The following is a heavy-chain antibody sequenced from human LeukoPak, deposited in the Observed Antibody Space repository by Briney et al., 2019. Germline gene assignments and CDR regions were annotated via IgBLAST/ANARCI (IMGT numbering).Heavy chain of an antibody. V-gene: IGHV1-8*01. CDR3: ARAFVLTGPGGFDP. J-gene: IGHJ5*02. CDR2: MNPNSGNT. CDR1: GYTFTSYD. Sequence: ASVKVSCKASGYTFTSYDINWVRQATGQGLEWMGWMNPNSGNTGYAQKFQGRVTMTRNTSISTAYMELSSLRSEDTAVYYCARAFVLTGPGGFDPWGQGTLVTVSS. D-gene: IGHD3-9*01.